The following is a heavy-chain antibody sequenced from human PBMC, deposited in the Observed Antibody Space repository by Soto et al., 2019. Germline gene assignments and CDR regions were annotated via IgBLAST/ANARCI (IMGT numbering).Heavy chain of an antibody. J-gene: IGHJ4*02. CDR2: INTRGGTT. V-gene: IGHV1-46*01. CDR1: GYTLTRFY. D-gene: IGHD3-22*01. CDR3: ARDPPLSMIVVVGVDDF. Sequence: QVQLVQSGAEVRKPGASVRLSCNASGYTLTRFYLHWVRQAPGQGLEWMGIINTRGGTTAYAQKFRGRLTVTRDTSTSTVYMELSNLRSEDTAIYYCARDPPLSMIVVVGVDDFWGQGTLVTVSS.